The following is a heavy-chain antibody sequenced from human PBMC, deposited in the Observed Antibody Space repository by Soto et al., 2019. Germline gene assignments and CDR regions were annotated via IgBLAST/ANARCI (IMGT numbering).Heavy chain of an antibody. D-gene: IGHD2-15*01. CDR1: GDSINISHW. J-gene: IGHJ6*02. Sequence: KSSETLSLTCAVSGDSINISHWWNWVRQPPGKGLEWIGQISHSGSTNSNPSLTSRVNKSVDKSKNQFSLQLKSVTPVDTAVYYCARAESLVVVVAARTLLRLYYGMDLWGQGTPVTVSS. CDR3: ARAESLVVVVAARTLLRLYYGMDL. V-gene: IGHV4-4*02. CDR2: ISHSGST.